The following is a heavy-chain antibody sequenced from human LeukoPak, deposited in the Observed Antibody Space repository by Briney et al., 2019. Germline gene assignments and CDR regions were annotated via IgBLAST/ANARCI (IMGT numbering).Heavy chain of an antibody. CDR3: AKDSLALQWLALFDY. V-gene: IGHV3-30*02. J-gene: IGHJ4*02. CDR1: GFTFSSYG. CDR2: IRYDGSNK. D-gene: IGHD6-19*01. Sequence: PGGSLRLSCAASGFTFSSYGMHWVRQAPGKGLEWVAFIRYDGSNKYYADSVKGRFTISRDNSKNTLYLQMNSLRAEDTAVYYCAKDSLALQWLALFDYWGQGTLVTVSS.